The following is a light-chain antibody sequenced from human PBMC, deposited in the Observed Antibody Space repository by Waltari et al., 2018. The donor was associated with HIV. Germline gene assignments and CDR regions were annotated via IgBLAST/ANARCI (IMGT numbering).Light chain of an antibody. CDR2: EVT. Sequence: QSALTQPPSASGSPGQSVAISCTGTSSDIGGYNYVSCYQQHPGKAPKLMIFEVTKRPSGFPDRVSGSKSGNTASLTVSGLQAEDEADYYCASYGGTNDLVFGGGTKLTVL. J-gene: IGLJ3*02. V-gene: IGLV2-8*01. CDR3: ASYGGTNDLV. CDR1: SSDIGGYNY.